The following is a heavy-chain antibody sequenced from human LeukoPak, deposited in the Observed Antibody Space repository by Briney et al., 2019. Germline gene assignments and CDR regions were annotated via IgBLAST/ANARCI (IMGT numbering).Heavy chain of an antibody. CDR1: GGSFSGYY. CDR3: ARGARGIAVAGPSPGVDY. D-gene: IGHD6-19*01. Sequence: SETLSLTCAVYGGSFSGYYWSWIRQPPGKGLEWIGEINHSGSTNYNPSLKSRVTISVGTSKDQFSLKLSSVTAADTAVYYCARGARGIAVAGPSPGVDYWGQGTLVTVSS. J-gene: IGHJ4*02. CDR2: INHSGST. V-gene: IGHV4-34*01.